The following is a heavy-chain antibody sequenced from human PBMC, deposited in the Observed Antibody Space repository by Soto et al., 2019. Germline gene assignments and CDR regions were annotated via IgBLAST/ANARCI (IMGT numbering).Heavy chain of an antibody. CDR2: INPNSGGT. V-gene: IGHV1-2*04. D-gene: IGHD4-17*01. Sequence: ASVKVSCKASGYTFTGYYMHWVRQAPGQGLEWMGWINPNSGGTNYAQKFQGWVTMTRDTSISTAYMELSRLRSDDTAVYYCARGQDYGEPLGMEYYYYGMDVWGQGTTVTVSS. CDR1: GYTFTGYY. CDR3: ARGQDYGEPLGMEYYYYGMDV. J-gene: IGHJ6*02.